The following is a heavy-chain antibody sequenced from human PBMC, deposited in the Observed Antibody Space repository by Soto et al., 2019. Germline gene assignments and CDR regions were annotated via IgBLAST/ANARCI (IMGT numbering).Heavy chain of an antibody. D-gene: IGHD3-22*01. J-gene: IGHJ5*02. CDR3: ARVRRSSGYYYGS. CDR2: INPSAGST. Sequence: PEASVKVSCKASGYTFTSYYIHWVRQAPGQGLEWMGIINPSAGSTSYAQKFQGRVTMTRGTSTSTVYMELSSLRPEDTAVYYCARVRRSSGYYYGSWGQGTPVTVSS. CDR1: GYTFTSYY. V-gene: IGHV1-46*01.